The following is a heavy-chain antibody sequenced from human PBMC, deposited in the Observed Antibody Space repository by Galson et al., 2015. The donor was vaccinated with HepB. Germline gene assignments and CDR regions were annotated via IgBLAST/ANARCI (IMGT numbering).Heavy chain of an antibody. CDR2: IVPVLDVA. J-gene: IGHJ6*02. CDR3: ARARDAGTYLYYYYGMDV. Sequence: SVKVSCKASGGTFSSYVISWVRQAPGQGLEWMGRIVPVLDVANYAQSFQGRVTITADKSTNTAYMELSRLRSEDTAVYYWARARDAGTYLYYYYGMDVWGQGTTVTVSS. V-gene: IGHV1-69*04. D-gene: IGHD1-26*01. CDR1: GGTFSSYV.